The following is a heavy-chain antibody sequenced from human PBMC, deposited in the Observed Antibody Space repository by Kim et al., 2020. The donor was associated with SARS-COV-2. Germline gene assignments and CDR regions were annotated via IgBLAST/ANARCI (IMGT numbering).Heavy chain of an antibody. CDR2: ISGDKGHT. D-gene: IGHD4-17*01. Sequence: ASVKVSCKASGYNFPTYDISWVRQAPGQGLEWMGWISGDKGHTNYAQQFHDRVTMTTDTSTDIAYLELRSLRSDDTAVYYCARGRTVTRDFDYWGQGTLVTVSS. J-gene: IGHJ4*02. CDR3: ARGRTVTRDFDY. CDR1: GYNFPTYD. V-gene: IGHV1-18*01.